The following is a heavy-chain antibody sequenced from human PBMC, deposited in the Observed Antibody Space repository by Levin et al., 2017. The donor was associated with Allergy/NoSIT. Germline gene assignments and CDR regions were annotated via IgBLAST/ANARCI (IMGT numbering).Heavy chain of an antibody. Sequence: GGSLRLSCAASGFTFSSYAMHWVRQAPGKGLEWVAVISYDGSNKYYADSVKGRFTISRDNSKNTLYLQMNSLRAEDTAVYYCARGASSSWGGGAFDIWGQGTMVTVSS. J-gene: IGHJ3*02. CDR1: GFTFSSYA. V-gene: IGHV3-30-3*01. CDR3: ARGASSSWGGGAFDI. D-gene: IGHD6-13*01. CDR2: ISYDGSNK.